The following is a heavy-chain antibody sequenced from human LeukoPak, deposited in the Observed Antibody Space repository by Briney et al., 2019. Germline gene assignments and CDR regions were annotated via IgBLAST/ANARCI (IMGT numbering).Heavy chain of an antibody. J-gene: IGHJ4*02. CDR1: GFTFSSYG. CDR3: AKATRDGYNNFDY. V-gene: IGHV3-33*06. D-gene: IGHD5-24*01. Sequence: GGSLRLSCAASGFTFSSYGMHWVRQAPGKGLEWVAVIWYDGSNKYYADSVKGRFTISRVNSKNTLYLQMNSLRAEDTAVYYCAKATRDGYNNFDYWGQGTLVTVSS. CDR2: IWYDGSNK.